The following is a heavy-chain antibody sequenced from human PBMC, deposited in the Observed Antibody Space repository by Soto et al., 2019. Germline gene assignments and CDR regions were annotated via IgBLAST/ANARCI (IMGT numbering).Heavy chain of an antibody. V-gene: IGHV3-23*01. CDR1: GFTFSSYA. CDR3: AKDRPPSYYDFWSGYWPDV. D-gene: IGHD3-3*01. Sequence: GPLRLSCAASGFTFSSYAMSWVRQAPGKGLEWVSAISGNGGSTYYADSAKGRFTISRDNSKNTLYLQMDSLRAEDTAVYYCAKDRPPSYYDFWSGYWPDVWGQGTTVTVSS. CDR2: ISGNGGST. J-gene: IGHJ6*02.